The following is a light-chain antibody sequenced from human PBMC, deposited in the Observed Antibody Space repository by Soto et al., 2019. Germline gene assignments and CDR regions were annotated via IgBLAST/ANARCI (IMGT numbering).Light chain of an antibody. CDR1: SSDVGGYNY. J-gene: IGLJ1*01. Sequence: QSALTQPASVSGSPGQSITISCTGTSSDVGGYNYVSWYQQHPGKAPKLMIYEVSNRPSGVSNRFSGSKSGNTASLTISGLQPEDEADYYCSPYTSSSTRRYVFGTGTKLTVL. V-gene: IGLV2-14*01. CDR2: EVS. CDR3: SPYTSSSTRRYV.